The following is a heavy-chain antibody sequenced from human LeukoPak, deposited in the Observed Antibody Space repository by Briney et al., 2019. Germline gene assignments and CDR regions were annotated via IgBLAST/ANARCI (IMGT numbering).Heavy chain of an antibody. Sequence: GGSLRLSCAASWFTVSSNYMSWVRQAPGKGLEWVSVIYSGGSTYYADSVKGRFTISRDNSKNTLYLQMNSLRAEDTAVYYCASYQRGTYGSGSYRYWGQGTLVTVSS. J-gene: IGHJ4*02. V-gene: IGHV3-53*01. CDR3: ASYQRGTYGSGSYRY. CDR2: IYSGGST. CDR1: WFTVSSNY. D-gene: IGHD3-10*01.